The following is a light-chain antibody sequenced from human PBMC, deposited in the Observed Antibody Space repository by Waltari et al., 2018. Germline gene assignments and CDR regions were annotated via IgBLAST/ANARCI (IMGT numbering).Light chain of an antibody. CDR3: QQYYSTPNT. CDR2: WAS. J-gene: IGKJ2*01. V-gene: IGKV4-1*01. Sequence: DIVMTQSPDSLAVSLGERATIHCKSSQSVLYSSNNKNYLAWYQQKQGQPPKLLIYWASTRESGVPDRFSGSGSGTDFTLTISSLQAEDVAVYYCQQYYSTPNTFGQGTKLEIK. CDR1: QSVLYSSNNKNY.